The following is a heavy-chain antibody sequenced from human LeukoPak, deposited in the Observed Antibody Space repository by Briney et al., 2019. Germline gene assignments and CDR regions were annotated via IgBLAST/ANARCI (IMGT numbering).Heavy chain of an antibody. CDR1: GYRFTDYW. Sequence: ASVKVSCKASGYRFTDYWIQWVRQAPGQGLEWMGWINTNTGGTVYAQKFQGRVTMTRDTSLTTSYMDLSRLRSDDTAVYYCARGGSFHEFDIWGQGTMVIVSS. CDR3: ARGGSFHEFDI. V-gene: IGHV1-2*02. D-gene: IGHD3-10*01. J-gene: IGHJ3*02. CDR2: INTNTGGT.